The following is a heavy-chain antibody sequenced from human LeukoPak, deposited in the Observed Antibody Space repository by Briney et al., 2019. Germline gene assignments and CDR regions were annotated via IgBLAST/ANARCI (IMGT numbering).Heavy chain of an antibody. CDR2: IYYSGST. J-gene: IGHJ3*02. Sequence: PSETLSLTCTVSGGSISSYYWSWIRQPPGKGLEWIGYIYYSGSTNYNPSLKSRVTISVDTSKNQFSLKLSSVTAADTAVYYCARSLNYYDSSGYSGDAFDIWGQGTMVTVSS. CDR1: GGSISSYY. V-gene: IGHV4-59*01. CDR3: ARSLNYYDSSGYSGDAFDI. D-gene: IGHD3-22*01.